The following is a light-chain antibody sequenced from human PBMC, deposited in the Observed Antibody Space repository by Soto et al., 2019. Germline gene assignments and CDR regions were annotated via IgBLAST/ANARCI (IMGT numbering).Light chain of an antibody. CDR2: AAS. J-gene: IGKJ4*01. V-gene: IGKV1D-16*01. CDR1: QDINSY. Sequence: DVQMTQSPSSLSASVGDRVTITCRASQDINSYLAWYQQKPGNAPKSLIYAASSLKTGVPSRFRGSESGTDFTLNISNLQPEDSATYYCLQHSSYPLTFGGGNKVEIK. CDR3: LQHSSYPLT.